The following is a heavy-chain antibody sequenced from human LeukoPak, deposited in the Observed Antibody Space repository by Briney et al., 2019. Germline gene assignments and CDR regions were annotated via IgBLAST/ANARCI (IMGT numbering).Heavy chain of an antibody. CDR3: ARGLIAAPFDY. CDR2: INHSGST. V-gene: IGHV4-34*01. D-gene: IGHD6-6*01. Sequence: SETLSLTCAVYGGSFSGYYWSWIRQPPGKGLEWIGEINHSGSTNYNPSLKSRVTISVDTSKNQFSLKLSSVTAADTAVYYCARGLIAAPFDYWGQGTLVTVYS. J-gene: IGHJ4*02. CDR1: GGSFSGYY.